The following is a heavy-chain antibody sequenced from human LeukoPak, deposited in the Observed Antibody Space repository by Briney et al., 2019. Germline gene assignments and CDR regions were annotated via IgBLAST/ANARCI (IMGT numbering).Heavy chain of an antibody. J-gene: IGHJ2*01. V-gene: IGHV4-59*08. CDR1: GGSISSYY. CDR3: ARAANWGSKGYYWYFDL. Sequence: SETLSLTCTVSGGSISSYYWSWIRQPPGKGLEWIVYIYYSGSTNYNPSLKSRVTISVDTSKNQFSLKVTSVTAADTAVYYCARAANWGSKGYYWYFDLWGRGTLVTVSS. D-gene: IGHD7-27*01. CDR2: IYYSGST.